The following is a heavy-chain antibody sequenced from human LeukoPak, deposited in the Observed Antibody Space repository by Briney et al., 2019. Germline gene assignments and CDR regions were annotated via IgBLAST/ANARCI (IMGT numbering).Heavy chain of an antibody. V-gene: IGHV1-69*05. D-gene: IGHD1-26*01. CDR2: IIPIFGTP. CDR3: ARVYARSGEFSGSYYYY. CDR1: GGTFSTYA. Sequence: SVKVSCKASGGTFSTYAINWVRQAPGQGLEWMGGIIPIFGTPNYAQKFRGRVTITTDESTSTAYMELSSLRSEDTAVYYCARVYARSGEFSGSYYYYWGQGTLVTVSS. J-gene: IGHJ4*02.